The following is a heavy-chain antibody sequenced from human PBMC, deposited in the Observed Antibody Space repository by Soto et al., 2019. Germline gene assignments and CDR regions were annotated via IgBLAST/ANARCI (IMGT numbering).Heavy chain of an antibody. J-gene: IGHJ6*03. CDR1: GYTFTSYG. CDR2: ISAYNGNT. Sequence: QVQLVQSGAEVKKPGASVKVSCKASGYTFTSYGISWVRQAPGQGLEWMGWISAYNGNTNYAQKLQGRVTMTTDTSTSTAYMELRSLRSDDTAVYYCAREGLIGGYDYPISSFSGLPLAPYYMDVWGKGTTVTVSS. CDR3: AREGLIGGYDYPISSFSGLPLAPYYMDV. V-gene: IGHV1-18*01. D-gene: IGHD5-12*01.